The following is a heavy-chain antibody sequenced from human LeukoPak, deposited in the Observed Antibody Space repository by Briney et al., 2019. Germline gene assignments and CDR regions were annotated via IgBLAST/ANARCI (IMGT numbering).Heavy chain of an antibody. CDR2: SIPIFGGA. Sequence: ASVKVSCKASGDTFSSYAICWVRQAPGQGLGWMGGSIPIFGGANYAQTFQSRVTITTDESKSPAYLELSSLSSEDTAVYYCARGRLGPDYWGQGTLVTVSS. CDR1: GDTFSSYA. CDR3: ARGRLGPDY. V-gene: IGHV1-69*05. J-gene: IGHJ4*02. D-gene: IGHD3-9*01.